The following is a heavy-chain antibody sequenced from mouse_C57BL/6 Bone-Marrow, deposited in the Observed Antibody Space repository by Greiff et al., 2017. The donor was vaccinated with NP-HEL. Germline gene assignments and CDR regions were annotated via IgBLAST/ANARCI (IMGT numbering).Heavy chain of an antibody. V-gene: IGHV1-82*01. D-gene: IGHD1-1*01. CDR1: GYAFSSSW. J-gene: IGHJ2*01. Sequence: VQLQQSGPELVKPGASVKISCKASGYAFSSSWMNWVKQRPGKGLEWIGRIYPGDGDTNYNGKFKGKATLTADKSSSTAYMQLSSLTSEDSAVYFCASKFITTVVATGYFDYWGQGTTLTVSS. CDR3: ASKFITTVVATGYFDY. CDR2: IYPGDGDT.